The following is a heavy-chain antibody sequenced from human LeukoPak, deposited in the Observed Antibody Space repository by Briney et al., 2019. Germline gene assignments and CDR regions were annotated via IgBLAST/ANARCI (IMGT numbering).Heavy chain of an antibody. V-gene: IGHV3-23*01. CDR2: ISGSVGST. Sequence: GSLRLSCAVSGITLSNYGMSWVRQAPGKELEWVAGISGSVGSTYYADSVKGRFTISRDNPKNTLYLQMNSLRAEDTAVYFCAKRGVVIRVILVGFHKEAYYFDSWGQGALVTVSS. D-gene: IGHD3-10*01. CDR3: AKRGVVIRVILVGFHKEAYYFDS. J-gene: IGHJ4*02. CDR1: GITLSNYG.